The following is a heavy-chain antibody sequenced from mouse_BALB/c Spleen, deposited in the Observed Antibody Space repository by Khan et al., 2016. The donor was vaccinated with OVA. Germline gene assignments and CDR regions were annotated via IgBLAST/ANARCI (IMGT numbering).Heavy chain of an antibody. CDR3: TREGNYAHGYCDV. CDR1: GFSFSSYT. Sequence: EVELVESGGGLVNPGGSLKLSCAASGFSFSSYTMSWVRQTPEKRLEWVATISSGSTYTYYPDSVKGRFTLSRDNAKNTLYLQMSSLKSEETDMYYCTREGNYAHGYCDVWGAGTTVTVSS. D-gene: IGHD2-1*01. CDR2: ISSGSTYT. V-gene: IGHV5-6-4*01. J-gene: IGHJ1*01.